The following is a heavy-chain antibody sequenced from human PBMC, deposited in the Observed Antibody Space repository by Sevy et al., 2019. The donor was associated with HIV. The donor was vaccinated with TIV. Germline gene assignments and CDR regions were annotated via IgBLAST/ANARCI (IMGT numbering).Heavy chain of an antibody. CDR3: ASAMTNFDY. Sequence: GGSLRLSCAASGFTFTSYAMSWVRQAPGKGLEWVSTIRGSGGSTYYADPVRGRFTISRDNSKSTLYLQMNSLRAEDTAVYYCASAMTNFDYWGQGTLVTVSS. V-gene: IGHV3-23*01. J-gene: IGHJ4*02. CDR1: GFTFTSYA. CDR2: IRGSGGST.